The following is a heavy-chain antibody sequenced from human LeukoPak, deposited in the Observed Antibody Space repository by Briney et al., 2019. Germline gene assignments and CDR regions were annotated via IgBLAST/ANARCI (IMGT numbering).Heavy chain of an antibody. CDR1: GFTFDDYG. D-gene: IGHD3-9*01. CDR3: ARAPPYYDTLTGYYTTYYFDY. J-gene: IGHJ4*02. V-gene: IGHV3-20*04. Sequence: GGSLRLSCAASGFTFDDYGMSWVRQAPGKGLEWVSGINWNGGSTGYADSVKGRFTISRDNAKNSLYLQMNSLRAEDTALYYCARAPPYYDTLTGYYTTYYFDYWGQGTLVTVSS. CDR2: INWNGGST.